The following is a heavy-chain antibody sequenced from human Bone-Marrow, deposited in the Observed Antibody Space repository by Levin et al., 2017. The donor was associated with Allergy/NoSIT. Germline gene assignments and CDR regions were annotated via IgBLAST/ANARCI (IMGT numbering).Heavy chain of an antibody. V-gene: IGHV4-59*01. J-gene: IGHJ4*02. Sequence: PGGSLRLSCTVSGGSISGYNWSWLRQIPGKGLEWIGYVSYTGTTTCNPSLKSRVTISVDTSKNQFSLRLTSVSAADTAVYFCARGMYDSRGYSNPFDRWGQGTLVTVSS. CDR3: ARGMYDSRGYSNPFDR. CDR1: GGSISGYN. D-gene: IGHD3-22*01. CDR2: VSYTGTT.